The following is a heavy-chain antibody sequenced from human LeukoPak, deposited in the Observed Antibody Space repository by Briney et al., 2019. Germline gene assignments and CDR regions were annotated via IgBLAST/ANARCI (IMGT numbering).Heavy chain of an antibody. D-gene: IGHD3-10*01. Sequence: GASVKVSCKASGYTFTSYGISWVRQAPGQGLEWMGWISAYNGSTNYAQKLQGRVTMTTDTSTSTAYMELRSLRSDDTAVYYCARANPYYYGSGSYIVPDYWGQGTLVTVSS. CDR3: ARANPYYYGSGSYIVPDY. V-gene: IGHV1-18*01. CDR1: GYTFTSYG. CDR2: ISAYNGST. J-gene: IGHJ4*02.